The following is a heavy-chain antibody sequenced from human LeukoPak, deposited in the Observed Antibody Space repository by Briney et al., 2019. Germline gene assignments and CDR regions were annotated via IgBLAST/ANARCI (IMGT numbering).Heavy chain of an antibody. CDR1: GYAFTNYA. V-gene: IGHV1-18*01. CDR3: ARGLRFLEAVDYLWY. J-gene: IGHJ4*02. Sequence: GASVKVSCKASGYAFTNYALHWVRQAPGQGLEWMGWISAYNGNTNYAQKLQGRVTMTTDTSTSTAYMELRSLRSDDTAVYYCARGLRFLEAVDYLWYWGQGTLVTVSS. D-gene: IGHD3-3*01. CDR2: ISAYNGNT.